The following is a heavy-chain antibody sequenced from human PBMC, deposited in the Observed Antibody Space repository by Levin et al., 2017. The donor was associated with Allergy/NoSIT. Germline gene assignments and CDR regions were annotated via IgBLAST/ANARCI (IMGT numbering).Heavy chain of an antibody. J-gene: IGHJ4*02. Sequence: SETLSLTCTVSGGFIHSYFWSWIRQPPGKGLEWIGYIYYNWNTDYNPSLKSRVTISGDTSKNQFSLRLSSVTAADTAVYYCARHRQYGGSDSWGQGTLVTVSS. V-gene: IGHV4-59*08. CDR1: GGFIHSYF. CDR3: ARHRQYGGSDS. CDR2: IYYNWNT. D-gene: IGHD4-23*01.